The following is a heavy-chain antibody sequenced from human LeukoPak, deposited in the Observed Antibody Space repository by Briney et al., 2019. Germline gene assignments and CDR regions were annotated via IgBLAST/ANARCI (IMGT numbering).Heavy chain of an antibody. D-gene: IGHD1-26*01. CDR3: AGGDGSYYFDS. J-gene: IGHJ4*02. Sequence: PGGSLRLSCAASGFTFSDYYMSWIRQAPGKGLEWVSYISSGGSVMYYADSVKGRFTISRDNAKNSLYLQVNSLRAEDTAVYYCAGGDGSYYFDSWGQGTLVTVSS. CDR2: ISSGGSVM. V-gene: IGHV3-11*04. CDR1: GFTFSDYY.